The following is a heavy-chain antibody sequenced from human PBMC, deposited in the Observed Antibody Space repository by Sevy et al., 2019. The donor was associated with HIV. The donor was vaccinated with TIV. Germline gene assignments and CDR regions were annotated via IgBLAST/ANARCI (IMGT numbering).Heavy chain of an antibody. Sequence: ASVKVSCKASGFTFTSSAMQWVRQARGQRLEWIGWIVVGSGNTNDAQKFQERVTITRDMSTSTAYMELSSLRSEDTAVYYCAADRRDTAMVNNYYYMDVWGKGTTVTVSS. D-gene: IGHD5-18*01. CDR2: IVVGSGNT. J-gene: IGHJ6*03. CDR1: GFTFTSSA. CDR3: AADRRDTAMVNNYYYMDV. V-gene: IGHV1-58*02.